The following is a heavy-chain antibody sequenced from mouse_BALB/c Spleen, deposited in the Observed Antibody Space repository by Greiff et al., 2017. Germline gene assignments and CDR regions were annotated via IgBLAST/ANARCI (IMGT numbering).Heavy chain of an antibody. CDR1: GYSITSDYA. J-gene: IGHJ4*01. V-gene: IGHV3-2*02. CDR3: ARGINYYAMDY. CDR2: ISYSGST. D-gene: IGHD2-4*01. Sequence: EVQGVESGPGLVKPSQSLSLTCTVTGYSITSDYAWNWIRQFPGNKLEWMGYISYSGSTSYNPSLKSRISITRDTSKNQFFLQLNSVTTEDTATYCCARGINYYAMDYWGQGTSVTVSS.